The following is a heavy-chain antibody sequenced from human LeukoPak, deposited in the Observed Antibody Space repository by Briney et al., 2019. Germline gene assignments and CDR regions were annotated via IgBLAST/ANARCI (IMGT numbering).Heavy chain of an antibody. Sequence: ASVMVSCKASGYTFTSYGISWVRQAPGQGLEWMGWISAYNGNTNYAQKLQGRVTMTTDTSTSTAYMELRSLRSDDTAVYYCARVPSLTTVTTHYFDYWGQGTLVTVSS. CDR3: ARVPSLTTVTTHYFDY. CDR2: ISAYNGNT. J-gene: IGHJ4*02. D-gene: IGHD4-17*01. V-gene: IGHV1-18*01. CDR1: GYTFTSYG.